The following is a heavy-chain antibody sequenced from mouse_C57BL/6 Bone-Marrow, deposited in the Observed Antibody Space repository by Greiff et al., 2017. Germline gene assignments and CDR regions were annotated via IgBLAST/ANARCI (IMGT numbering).Heavy chain of an antibody. V-gene: IGHV1-55*01. D-gene: IGHD1-1*01. J-gene: IGHJ2*01. CDR1: GYTFTSYW. CDR3: ARGIITTVVDVGY. Sequence: QVQLQQPGAELVKPGASVKMSCKASGYTFTSYWITWVKQRPGQGLEWIGDIYPGSGSTNYNEKFKSKATLTVDTSSSTAYMQLSSLTSEDSAVYYCARGIITTVVDVGYWGQGTTLTVSS. CDR2: IYPGSGST.